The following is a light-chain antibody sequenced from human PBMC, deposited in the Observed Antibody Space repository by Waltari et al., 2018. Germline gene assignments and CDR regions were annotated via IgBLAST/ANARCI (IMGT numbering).Light chain of an antibody. CDR2: DAS. J-gene: IGKJ1*01. Sequence: VVVTQSPATLSLSPGERATLSCRASESISTYLAWYQHKPGQAPRLLGYDASNRATGIPARFSGSGSGTDFTLTISSLEPEDFAVYYCQQRTIWSGTFGQGTKVEIK. CDR1: ESISTY. CDR3: QQRTIWSGT. V-gene: IGKV3-11*01.